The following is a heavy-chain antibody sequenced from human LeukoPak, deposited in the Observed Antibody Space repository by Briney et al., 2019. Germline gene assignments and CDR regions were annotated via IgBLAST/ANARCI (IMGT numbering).Heavy chain of an antibody. Sequence: SETLSLTCAVYGGSFSGYYWSWIRQPPGKGLEWIGEINHSGSTNYNPSLKSRVTISVDTSKNQYSLKLSSVTAADTAVYYCARDGGHLDIDCWGQGTLVTVSS. CDR3: ARDGGHLDIDC. D-gene: IGHD4-23*01. CDR1: GGSFSGYY. J-gene: IGHJ4*02. V-gene: IGHV4-34*01. CDR2: INHSGST.